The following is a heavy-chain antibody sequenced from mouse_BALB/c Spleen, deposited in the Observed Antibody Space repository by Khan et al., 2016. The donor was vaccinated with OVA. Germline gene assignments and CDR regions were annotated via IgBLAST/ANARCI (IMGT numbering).Heavy chain of an antibody. CDR3: ARGNWAY. CDR2: INSGSTTI. D-gene: IGHD4-1*01. V-gene: IGHV5-17*02. J-gene: IGHJ2*01. Sequence: EVQLVESGGGLVQPGGSRKLSCAASGFTFSSFGMHWVRQAPEKGLEWVAYINSGSTTIYYADPVKGRFTISRDNPKNTLFLQMTSLRSVDTAMYYCARGNWAYWGQGTTLTVSS. CDR1: GFTFSSFG.